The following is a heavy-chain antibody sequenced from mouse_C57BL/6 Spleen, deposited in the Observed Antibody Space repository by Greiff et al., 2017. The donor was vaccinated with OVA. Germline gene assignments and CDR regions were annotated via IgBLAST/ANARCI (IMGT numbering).Heavy chain of an antibody. J-gene: IGHJ3*01. CDR3: ARWGGNYEEWFAY. D-gene: IGHD2-1*01. CDR2: IYPGDGDT. V-gene: IGHV1-80*01. Sequence: QVQLQQSGAELVKPGASVKISCKASGYAFSSYWMNWVKQRPGKGLEWIGQIYPGDGDTNYNGKFKGKATLTADKSSSTAYMQLSSLTSEDSAVYFCARWGGNYEEWFAYWGQGTLVTVSA. CDR1: GYAFSSYW.